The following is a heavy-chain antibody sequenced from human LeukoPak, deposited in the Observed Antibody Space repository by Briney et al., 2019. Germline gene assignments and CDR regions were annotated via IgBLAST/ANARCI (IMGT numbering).Heavy chain of an antibody. V-gene: IGHV1-69*13. Sequence: ASVKVSCKASGGTFSSYAISWVRQAPGQGLEWMGGIIPIFGTANYAQKFQGRVTITADESTSTAYMELSSLRSEDTAVYYCARALWFGELPYYFDYWGQGTLVTVSS. D-gene: IGHD3-10*01. CDR1: GGTFSSYA. J-gene: IGHJ4*02. CDR3: ARALWFGELPYYFDY. CDR2: IIPIFGTA.